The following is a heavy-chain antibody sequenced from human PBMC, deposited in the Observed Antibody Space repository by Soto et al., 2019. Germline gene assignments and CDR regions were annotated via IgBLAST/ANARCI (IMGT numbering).Heavy chain of an antibody. J-gene: IGHJ4*02. Sequence: QVQLQESGPGLVRPSQTLSLTCNVSGGSISRGAAGSYWSWIRQVPGKGLEWIAYIYYNGKTYYNPSLKNHPTISLEPSDNMFSVKLTSETAADTAIYFCASGHDANKVRYWGQGTLVTVSS. CDR1: GGSISRGAAGSY. V-gene: IGHV4-31*01. CDR2: IYYNGKT. CDR3: ASGHDANKVRY. D-gene: IGHD1-1*01.